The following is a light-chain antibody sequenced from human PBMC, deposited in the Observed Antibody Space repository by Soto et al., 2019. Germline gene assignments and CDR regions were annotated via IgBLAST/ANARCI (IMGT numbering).Light chain of an antibody. J-gene: IGLJ1*01. CDR1: RSDIGDSNF. CDR2: EVN. CDR3: ASFRSGTILV. V-gene: IGLV2-14*01. Sequence: ALTQPASVSGSPGQSVTISCTGPRSDIGDSNFISWYQHSPGKAPRLLIYEVNNRPSGVSRRFSGSKAGNTASLTISGLLDDDEADYFCASFRSGTILVFGSGTKVTVL.